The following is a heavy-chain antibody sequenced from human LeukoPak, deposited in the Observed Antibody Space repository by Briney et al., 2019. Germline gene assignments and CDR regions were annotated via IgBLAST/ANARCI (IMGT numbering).Heavy chain of an antibody. Sequence: ASVKVSCKASGGTFSSYTISWLRQAPGQRLEWMGRIIPILGIANYAQKFQGRVTITADKSTSTAYMELSSLRSEDTAVYYCARALKVCSSTSCDDYWGQGTLVTVSS. CDR3: ARALKVCSSTSCDDY. J-gene: IGHJ4*02. D-gene: IGHD2-2*01. V-gene: IGHV1-69*02. CDR2: IIPILGIA. CDR1: GGTFSSYT.